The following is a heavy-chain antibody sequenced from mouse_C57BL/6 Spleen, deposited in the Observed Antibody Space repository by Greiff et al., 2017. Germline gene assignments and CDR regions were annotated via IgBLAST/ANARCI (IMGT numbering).Heavy chain of an antibody. Sequence: QVQLQQPGAELVRPGSSVKLSCKASGYTFTSYWMHWVKQRPIQGLEWIGNIDPSDSDTHYNQKFKDKATLTVDKSSSTAYMQLRSLTSEDSAVDYCAGLGAQYYYAMDYWGQGTSVTVSS. J-gene: IGHJ4*01. CDR2: IDPSDSDT. CDR1: GYTFTSYW. CDR3: AGLGAQYYYAMDY. V-gene: IGHV1-52*01.